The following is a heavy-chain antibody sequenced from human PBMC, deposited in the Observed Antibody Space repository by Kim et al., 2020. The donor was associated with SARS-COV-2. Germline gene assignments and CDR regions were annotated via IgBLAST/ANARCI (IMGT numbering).Heavy chain of an antibody. CDR2: NTERTTT. V-gene: IGHV3-74*01. J-gene: IGHJ4*02. Sequence: NTERTTTLYADSVKGRFTISRDNARSTLYLQVTSLRVEDTAVYYCTRGPFWGQGTLVTVSS. CDR3: TRGPF.